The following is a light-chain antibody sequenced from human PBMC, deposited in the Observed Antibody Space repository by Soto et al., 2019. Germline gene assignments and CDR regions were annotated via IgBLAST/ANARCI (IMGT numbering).Light chain of an antibody. CDR3: CSYAGARPYV. CDR1: SSDVGSYNL. Sequence: QSALTQPASVSGSPGQSITISCTGTSSDVGSYNLVSWYQHHPGKAPKLLIFEASKRPSGISNRFSGSKSDNTASLAISGLKPEAEADYSCCSYAGARPYVFGAGTKLTVL. V-gene: IGLV2-23*01. J-gene: IGLJ1*01. CDR2: EAS.